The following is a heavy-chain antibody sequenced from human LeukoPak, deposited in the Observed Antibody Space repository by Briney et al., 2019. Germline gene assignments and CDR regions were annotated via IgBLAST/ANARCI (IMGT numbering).Heavy chain of an antibody. D-gene: IGHD1-1*01. CDR2: ISAYNGNT. CDR1: GYTFTSYG. J-gene: IGHJ5*02. V-gene: IGHV1-18*01. Sequence: AAVKVSCKASGYTFTSYGISWVRQAPGQGLEWMGWISAYNGNTNYEQKLQGRVTMTTDTSTSTAYMELRSLRSDDTAVYYCARRQLDPHWFDPCGQGTLVTVSS. CDR3: ARRQLDPHWFDP.